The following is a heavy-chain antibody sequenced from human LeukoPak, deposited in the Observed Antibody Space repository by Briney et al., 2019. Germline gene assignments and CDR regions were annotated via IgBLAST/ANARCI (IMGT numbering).Heavy chain of an antibody. V-gene: IGHV4-61*01. CDR3: ARDPPVAGTS. Sequence: SETLSLTCTVSGGSVSSASYYWTWIRQPPGKGLEWIGYIYASGNTNYNPSLKSRVTISVGTSENQFSLKLSSVTAADTAVYYCARDPPVAGTSWGQGTLVTVSS. CDR1: GGSVSSASYY. CDR2: IYASGNT. D-gene: IGHD6-19*01. J-gene: IGHJ4*02.